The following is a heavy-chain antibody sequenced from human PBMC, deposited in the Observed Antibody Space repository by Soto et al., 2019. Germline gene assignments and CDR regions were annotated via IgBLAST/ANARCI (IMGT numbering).Heavy chain of an antibody. CDR2: ISSSSSTI. D-gene: IGHD2-15*01. J-gene: IGHJ4*02. Sequence: GGSLRLSCAASGFTFSSYSMNWVRQAPGKGLEWVSYISSSSSTIYYADSVKGRFTVSRDNAKNSLYLQMNSLRAEDTAVYYCARDKGRSPLDYWGQGTLVTVSS. CDR3: ARDKGRSPLDY. V-gene: IGHV3-48*01. CDR1: GFTFSSYS.